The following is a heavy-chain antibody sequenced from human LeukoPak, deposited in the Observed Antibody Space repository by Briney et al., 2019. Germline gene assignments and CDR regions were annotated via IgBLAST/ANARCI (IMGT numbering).Heavy chain of an antibody. Sequence: SETLSLTCTVSGGSISSYYWSWIRQPPGKGLERIGYIYYSGSTNYNPSLKSRVTISVDTSKNQFSLKLSSVTAADTAVYYCARRYRNRNDEDDAFDIWGQGTMVTVSS. CDR2: IYYSGST. CDR1: GGSISSYY. CDR3: ARRYRNRNDEDDAFDI. D-gene: IGHD1-20*01. J-gene: IGHJ3*02. V-gene: IGHV4-59*08.